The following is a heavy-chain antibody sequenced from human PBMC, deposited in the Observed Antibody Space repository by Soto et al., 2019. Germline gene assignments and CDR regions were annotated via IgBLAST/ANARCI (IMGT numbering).Heavy chain of an antibody. Sequence: ASVKVSCKASGYTFTGYYMHWVRQAPGQGLEWMGWINPNSGGTNYAQKFQGWVNMTRATSISTAYMELSRLRSDDTAVYYCARDFRYNWEFDYWGQGTLVTVSS. J-gene: IGHJ4*02. V-gene: IGHV1-2*04. D-gene: IGHD1-20*01. CDR3: ARDFRYNWEFDY. CDR1: GYTFTGYY. CDR2: INPNSGGT.